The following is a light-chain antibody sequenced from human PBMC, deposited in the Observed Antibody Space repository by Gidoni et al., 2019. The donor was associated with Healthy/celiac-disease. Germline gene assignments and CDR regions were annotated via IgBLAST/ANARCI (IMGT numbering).Light chain of an antibody. Sequence: ITMTQYPSTLSASVGDRVTITCRASQSSSSWLAWYQQKPGKAPKLLIYTASSLASGVPSRFSGSGSGTEFALTISSLQPDDFVTYYCQQYNSYRTFGQGTKVEIK. V-gene: IGKV1-5*03. CDR3: QQYNSYRT. J-gene: IGKJ1*01. CDR2: TAS. CDR1: QSSSSW.